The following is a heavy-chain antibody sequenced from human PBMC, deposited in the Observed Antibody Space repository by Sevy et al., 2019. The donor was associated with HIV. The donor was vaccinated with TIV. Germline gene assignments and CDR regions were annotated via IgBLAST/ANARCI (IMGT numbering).Heavy chain of an antibody. CDR3: ARDIVVVVAATPGVYYYGMDV. CDR2: IIPIFGTA. Sequence: ASVKVSCKASGGTFSSYAISWVRQAPGQGLEWMGGIIPIFGTANYAQKFQGRVTITADESTSTAYMELSSLRSEDTAVYYCARDIVVVVAATPGVYYYGMDVWGQGTTVTVSS. CDR1: GGTFSSYA. J-gene: IGHJ6*02. V-gene: IGHV1-69*13. D-gene: IGHD2-15*01.